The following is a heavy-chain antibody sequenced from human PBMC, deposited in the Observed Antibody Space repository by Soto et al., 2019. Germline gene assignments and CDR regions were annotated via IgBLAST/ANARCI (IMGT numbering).Heavy chain of an antibody. J-gene: IGHJ6*02. CDR1: GYTFISYY. Sequence: ASVKVSCKASGYTFISYYMHWVRQAPGQGLEWMGIINPSGGSTSYAQKFQGRVTMTRDTSTSTVYMELSSLRSEDTAVYYCARAAMVLDYYYGMDVWGQGTTVTVYS. CDR2: INPSGGST. D-gene: IGHD5-18*01. CDR3: ARAAMVLDYYYGMDV. V-gene: IGHV1-46*01.